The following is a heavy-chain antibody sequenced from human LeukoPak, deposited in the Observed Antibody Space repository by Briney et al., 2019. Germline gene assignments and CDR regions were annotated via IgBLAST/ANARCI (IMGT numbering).Heavy chain of an antibody. J-gene: IGHJ3*02. CDR2: VNVDGRST. D-gene: IGHD2/OR15-2a*01. CDR1: GFTFSSYW. Sequence: GGSLRLSCAASGFTFSSYWMHWVRQAPGKGLVWVSCVNVDGRSTTYADSVKGRLTISRDNAKKALYLQINSLRPEDTAFYYCARGIGIGAFDTWGRGTKVTVSS. V-gene: IGHV3-74*01. CDR3: ARGIGIGAFDT.